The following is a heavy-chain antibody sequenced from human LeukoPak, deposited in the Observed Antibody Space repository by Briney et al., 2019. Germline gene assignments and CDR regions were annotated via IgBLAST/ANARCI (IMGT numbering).Heavy chain of an antibody. D-gene: IGHD2-15*01. Sequence: GASVKVSCKASGYTFTSYDINWVRQATGQGLEWMGWMNPNSGNTGYAQKFQGRVTMTRNTSISTAHMELSSLRSEDTAVYYCARGLGYCSGGSCYSDYRGQGTLVTVSS. CDR3: ARGLGYCSGGSCYSDY. J-gene: IGHJ4*02. CDR1: GYTFTSYD. V-gene: IGHV1-8*01. CDR2: MNPNSGNT.